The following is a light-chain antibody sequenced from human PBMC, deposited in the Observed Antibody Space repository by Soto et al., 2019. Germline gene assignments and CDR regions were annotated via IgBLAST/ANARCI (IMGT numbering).Light chain of an antibody. Sequence: EIVLTQSPGTLSLSPGERATLSCRASQSVSSNSYSAWYQQKPGQAPRLLIYGASSRATGIPDRFSGSGSATDFTLTISRLEPEDFAVYYCRQYGSSPSYTFGQGTKLEIK. CDR2: GAS. CDR3: RQYGSSPSYT. J-gene: IGKJ2*01. CDR1: QSVSSNSY. V-gene: IGKV3-20*01.